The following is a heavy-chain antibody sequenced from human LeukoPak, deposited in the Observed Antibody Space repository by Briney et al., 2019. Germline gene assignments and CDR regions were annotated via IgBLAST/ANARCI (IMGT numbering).Heavy chain of an antibody. CDR2: IRSKANSYAS. D-gene: IGHD1-1*01. Sequence: PGGSLRLSCAASGFTFSSSAMHWVRQASGKGLEWVGRIRSKANSYASAYAASVKGSFTISRDDSKNTAYLQMNSLKTEYTAVYYCTSRRTTGDYWGQGTLVTVSS. CDR1: GFTFSSSA. V-gene: IGHV3-73*01. J-gene: IGHJ4*02. CDR3: TSRRTTGDY.